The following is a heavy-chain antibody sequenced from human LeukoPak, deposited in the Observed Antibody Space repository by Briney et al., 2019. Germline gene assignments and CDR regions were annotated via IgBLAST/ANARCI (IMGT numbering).Heavy chain of an antibody. Sequence: GRSLRLSCAASGFTFDDYAMHWVRQAPGKGLEWVSGISWNSGSIGYADSVKGRFTISRDNAKNSLHLQMNSLRAEDTALYYCAKGHHARGSYYYYYGMDVWSQGTTVTVSS. CDR2: ISWNSGSI. CDR3: AKGHHARGSYYYYYGMDV. V-gene: IGHV3-9*01. CDR1: GFTFDDYA. D-gene: IGHD1-26*01. J-gene: IGHJ6*02.